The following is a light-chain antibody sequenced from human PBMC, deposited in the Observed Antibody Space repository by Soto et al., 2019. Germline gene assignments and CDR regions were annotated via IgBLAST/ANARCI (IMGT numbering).Light chain of an antibody. Sequence: DIEMSQSPSSLSASVGDRVTITCQASQDISNYLNWYQQKTGRAPKLLIYDASNLESGVSSRFSGSRSGTDFSLTINSLQPDDFATYYCQQYDDFPLTFGQGTRLEIK. CDR2: DAS. J-gene: IGKJ5*01. CDR3: QQYDDFPLT. V-gene: IGKV1-33*01. CDR1: QDISNY.